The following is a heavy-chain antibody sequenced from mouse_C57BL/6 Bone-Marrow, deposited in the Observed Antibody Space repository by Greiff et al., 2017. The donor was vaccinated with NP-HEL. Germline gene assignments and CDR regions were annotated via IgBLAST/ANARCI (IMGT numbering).Heavy chain of an antibody. V-gene: IGHV6-3*01. J-gene: IGHJ4*01. CDR3: TGGYGSSWAMDY. CDR1: GFTFSNYW. Sequence: EVQVVESGGGLVQPGGSMKLSCVASGFTFSNYWMNWVRQSPEKGLEWVAQIRLKSDNYATHYAESVKGRFTISRDDSKSSVYLQMNNLRAEDTGIYYCTGGYGSSWAMDYWGQGTSVTVSS. CDR2: IRLKSDNYAT. D-gene: IGHD1-1*01.